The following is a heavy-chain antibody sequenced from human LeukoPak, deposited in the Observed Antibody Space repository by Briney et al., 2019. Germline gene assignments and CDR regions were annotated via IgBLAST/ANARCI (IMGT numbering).Heavy chain of an antibody. Sequence: GGSLRLSCAASGFTFSSYGMHWVRQAPGKGLEWVAFIRYDGSNKYYADSVKGRFTISRDNSKNTLYLQMGSLRAEDMAVYYCAREAPSGYGSFDYWGQGTLVTVSS. V-gene: IGHV3-30*02. CDR2: IRYDGSNK. J-gene: IGHJ4*02. D-gene: IGHD5-12*01. CDR3: AREAPSGYGSFDY. CDR1: GFTFSSYG.